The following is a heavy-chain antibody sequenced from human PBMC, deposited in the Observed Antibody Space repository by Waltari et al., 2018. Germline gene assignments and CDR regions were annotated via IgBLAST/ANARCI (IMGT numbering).Heavy chain of an antibody. CDR3: ARAILRFLKPIDS. V-gene: IGHV1-2*02. D-gene: IGHD3-3*01. CDR1: GYTFTDYY. CDR2: VNPSTGGT. Sequence: QVQLVQSRAEMRKPGTSVKVSCRPYGYTFTDYYIHWLRQAPGQGLEWMGWVNPSTGGTNYAQKFRDRVAMTRHTSINTASMELNRLRLDDTAVYFCARAILRFLKPIDSWGQGTLVTVSS. J-gene: IGHJ4*02.